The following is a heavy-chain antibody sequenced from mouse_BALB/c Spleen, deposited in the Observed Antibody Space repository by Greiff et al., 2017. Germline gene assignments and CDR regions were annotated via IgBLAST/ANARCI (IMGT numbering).Heavy chain of an antibody. J-gene: IGHJ2*01. D-gene: IGHD2-14*01. V-gene: IGHV5-9-4*01. Sequence: EVKLMESGGGLVKPGGSLKLSCAASGFTFSSYAMSWVRQSPEKRLEWVAEISSGGSYTYYPDTVTGRFTISRDNAKNTLYLEMSSLRSEDTAMYYCARPSYDGGFDYWGQGTTLTVSS. CDR1: GFTFSSYA. CDR3: ARPSYDGGFDY. CDR2: ISSGGSYT.